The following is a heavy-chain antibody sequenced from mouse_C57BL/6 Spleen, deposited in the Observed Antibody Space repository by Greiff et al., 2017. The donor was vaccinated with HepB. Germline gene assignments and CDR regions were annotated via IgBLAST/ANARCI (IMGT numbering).Heavy chain of an antibody. CDR2: INPSNGGT. J-gene: IGHJ1*03. D-gene: IGHD1-1*01. Sequence: QVQLQQPGTELVKPGASVKLSCKASGYTFTSSWMHWVKQRPGQGLEWIGNINPSNGGTNYNEKFKSKATLTVDKSSSTAYMQLSSLTSEDSAVYYCASPTVVARGPYWYFDVWGTGTTVTVSS. CDR1: GYTFTSSW. V-gene: IGHV1-53*01. CDR3: ASPTVVARGPYWYFDV.